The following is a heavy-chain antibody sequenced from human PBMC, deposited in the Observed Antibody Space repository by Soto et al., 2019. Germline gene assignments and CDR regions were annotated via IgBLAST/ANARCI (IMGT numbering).Heavy chain of an antibody. D-gene: IGHD6-13*01. CDR3: ARDWRIAAAGTFLPWSAFDI. Sequence: GGSLRLSCAASGFTFSSYGMHWVRQAPGKGLEWVAVIWYDGSNKYYADSVKGRLTISRDNSKNTLYLQMNSLRAEDTAVYYCARDWRIAAAGTFLPWSAFDIWGQGTMVTVSS. CDR1: GFTFSSYG. J-gene: IGHJ3*02. V-gene: IGHV3-33*01. CDR2: IWYDGSNK.